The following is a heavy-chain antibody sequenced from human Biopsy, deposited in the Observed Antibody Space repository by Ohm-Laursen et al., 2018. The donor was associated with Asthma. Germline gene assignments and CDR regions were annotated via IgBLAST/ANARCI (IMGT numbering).Heavy chain of an antibody. D-gene: IGHD2-8*01. Sequence: ETLSLTCAASGFVFSQCGMHWVRQAPGKGLEWVASVSSSGGSRDYADSVKGRFTISRDNSNTVYLQMNWLRAEDRAIYYCARISICTRTACGPYYIYKMDVWGQGTTVTVSS. J-gene: IGHJ6*03. CDR1: GFVFSQCG. CDR2: VSSSGGSR. V-gene: IGHV3-23*01. CDR3: ARISICTRTACGPYYIYKMDV.